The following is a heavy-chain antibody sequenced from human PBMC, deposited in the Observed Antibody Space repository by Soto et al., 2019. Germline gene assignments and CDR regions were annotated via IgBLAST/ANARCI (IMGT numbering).Heavy chain of an antibody. CDR3: ARVVVVAATHWFDP. J-gene: IGHJ5*02. D-gene: IGHD2-15*01. Sequence: SETLSLTCTASGGSISSFDWNWIRQSPGKGLEWIGYISYSGSTNYNPSLKSRVTISVDTSKNQFSLRLSSVTAADTAVYYCARVVVVAATHWFDPWGQGTLVTVSS. CDR2: ISYSGST. V-gene: IGHV4-59*08. CDR1: GGSISSFD.